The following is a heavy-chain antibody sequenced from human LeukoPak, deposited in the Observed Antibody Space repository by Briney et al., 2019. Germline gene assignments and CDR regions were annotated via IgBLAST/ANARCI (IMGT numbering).Heavy chain of an antibody. Sequence: GASVKVSCKASGYTFTSYDINWVRQATGQGLEWMGWMNPNSGNTGYAQKFQGRVTMTRNTSISTAYMEPSSLRSEDTAVYYCARGGIAAAGTDYYYYMDVWGKGTTVTVSS. CDR3: ARGGIAAAGTDYYYYMDV. D-gene: IGHD6-13*01. CDR1: GYTFTSYD. V-gene: IGHV1-8*01. CDR2: MNPNSGNT. J-gene: IGHJ6*03.